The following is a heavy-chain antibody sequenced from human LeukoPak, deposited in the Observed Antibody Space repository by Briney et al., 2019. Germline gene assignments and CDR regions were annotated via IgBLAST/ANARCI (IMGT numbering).Heavy chain of an antibody. CDR3: ARGWRYYDSSGYYLDY. V-gene: IGHV3-43*01. Sequence: GGSLRLSCAASGFTFDDYTMHWVRQAPGKGLEWVSLISRDGGSTYYAGSVKGRFTISRDNSKNTLYLQMHSLRPEDTAAYYCARGWRYYDSSGYYLDYWGQGTLVTVPS. CDR2: ISRDGGST. J-gene: IGHJ4*02. D-gene: IGHD3-22*01. CDR1: GFTFDDYT.